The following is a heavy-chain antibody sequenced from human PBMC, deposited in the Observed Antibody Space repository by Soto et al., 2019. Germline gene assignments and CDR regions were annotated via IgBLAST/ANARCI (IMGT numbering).Heavy chain of an antibody. J-gene: IGHJ6*02. V-gene: IGHV4-34*01. CDR1: GGSFNDYY. CDR3: ARGYLYGSRLDRQYYYLTEV. D-gene: IGHD3-10*01. CDR2: INHSGNT. Sequence: ETLSLTCAVYGGSFNDYYWSWIRQAPGKGLEWIGEINHSGNTNYNLSLKSRLTISVDTSENQFSLKLTSVTAADTAVYYCARGYLYGSRLDRQYYYLTEVWGQGTTVTAP.